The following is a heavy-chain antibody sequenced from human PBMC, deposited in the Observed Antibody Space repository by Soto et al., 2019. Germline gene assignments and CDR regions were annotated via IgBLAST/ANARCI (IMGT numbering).Heavy chain of an antibody. CDR2: MNPNTGNT. D-gene: IGHD6-25*01. CDR1: GYTFATYD. CDR3: ARRKERSGPYYLDY. J-gene: IGHJ4*02. V-gene: IGHV1-8*01. Sequence: ASVKVSCKASGYTFATYDIAWVRQATGQGFEWMGWMNPNTGNTGYAQAFRGRVTMTRNTSITTAYMELSSLRSEDTAVYFCARRKERSGPYYLDYWGQGTLVTVSS.